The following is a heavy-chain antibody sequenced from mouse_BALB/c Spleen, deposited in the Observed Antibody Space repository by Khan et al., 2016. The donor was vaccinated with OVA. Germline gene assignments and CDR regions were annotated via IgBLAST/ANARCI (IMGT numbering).Heavy chain of an antibody. CDR2: INTYTGEP. V-gene: IGHV9-1*02. CDR1: AYTFTNYG. CDR3: ARGASYWYFDV. Sequence: QIQLVQSGPELKKPGETVKISCKASAYTFTNYGMNWVKQAPGKGLKWMGWINTYTGEPTYTDDFKGRFAFPLETSARTAYLQINNLTNEDMATYFCARGASYWYFDVWGAGTTVTVSS. J-gene: IGHJ1*01.